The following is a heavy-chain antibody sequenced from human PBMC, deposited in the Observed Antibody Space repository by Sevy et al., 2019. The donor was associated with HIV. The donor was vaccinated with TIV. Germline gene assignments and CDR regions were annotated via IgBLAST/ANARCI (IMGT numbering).Heavy chain of an antibody. V-gene: IGHV1-18*01. D-gene: IGHD6-13*01. CDR2: IGAYNGNT. CDR1: GYTFTNFG. Sequence: ASVKVSCKASGYTFTNFGITWVRQAPGQGLEWMGWIGAYNGNTNYAQKFQGRVTMTTDTSTSTAYMELRSLSSDDTAVYYCARDLLAIAGYSSTWSGGYWGQGTLVTVSS. J-gene: IGHJ4*02. CDR3: ARDLLAIAGYSSTWSGGY.